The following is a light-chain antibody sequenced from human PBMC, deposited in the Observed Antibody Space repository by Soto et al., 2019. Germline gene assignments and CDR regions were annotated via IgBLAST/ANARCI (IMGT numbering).Light chain of an antibody. Sequence: QSALTQPASVSGSPGQSITISCTGTSSDIGNYNYVSWYQQHPGKAPKLMIYDVSNRPSGVSNRFSGSKSGNTASLTISGLQAGDEADYYCSSYSSSTTYVFGTGTKVTVL. V-gene: IGLV2-14*01. J-gene: IGLJ1*01. CDR3: SSYSSSTTYV. CDR1: SSDIGNYNY. CDR2: DVS.